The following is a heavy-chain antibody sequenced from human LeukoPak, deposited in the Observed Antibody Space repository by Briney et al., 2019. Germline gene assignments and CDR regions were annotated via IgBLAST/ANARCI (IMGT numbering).Heavy chain of an antibody. V-gene: IGHV6-1*01. Sequence: SQTLSLTCGISGDSVSRNWIRQSPSRGLEWLGRTYYRSKWYNNYAVSVKSRITINPDSSKNQVSLQLNSVTPEDTAMYYCARENSRGRFDYWGQGTLVTVSS. CDR3: ARENSRGRFDY. J-gene: IGHJ4*02. D-gene: IGHD6-19*01. CDR2: TYYRSKWYN. CDR1: GDSVSR.